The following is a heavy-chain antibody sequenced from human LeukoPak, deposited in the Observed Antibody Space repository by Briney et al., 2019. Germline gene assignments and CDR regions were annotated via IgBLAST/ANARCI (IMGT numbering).Heavy chain of an antibody. CDR3: AKDRRDVVVIPAAIT. V-gene: IGHV3-23*01. CDR1: GFTFSSYA. J-gene: IGHJ4*02. Sequence: GGSLRLSCAASGFTFSSYAMSWVRQAPGKGLEWVSAISGSGGNTYFADSVKGRFTISRDNSKNTLFLQMNSLRAEDTAVYYCAKDRRDVVVIPAAITWGQGTLVTVS. CDR2: ISGSGGNT. D-gene: IGHD2-2*01.